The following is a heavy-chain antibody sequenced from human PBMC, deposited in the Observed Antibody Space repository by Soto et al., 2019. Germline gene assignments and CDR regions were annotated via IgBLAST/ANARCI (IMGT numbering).Heavy chain of an antibody. V-gene: IGHV3-15*07. J-gene: IGHJ4*02. CDR3: TTERYYYDSSGYLILLPD. Sequence: GGALRLSRSASGFTFSNASMNWGRPAPGKGLEWVGRIKSKTDGGTTDYAAPVKGRFTISRDDSKNTLYLQMNSLKTEDTAVYYCTTERYYYDSSGYLILLPDWGQGTLVTVSS. CDR1: GFTFSNAS. D-gene: IGHD3-22*01. CDR2: IKSKTDGGTT.